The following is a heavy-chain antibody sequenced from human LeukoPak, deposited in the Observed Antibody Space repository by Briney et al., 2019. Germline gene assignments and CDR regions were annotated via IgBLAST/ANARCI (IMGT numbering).Heavy chain of an antibody. D-gene: IGHD6-19*01. J-gene: IGHJ5*02. Sequence: SETLSLTCTVSGDSFSSPSYYWGWIRQPPGKGLEWIVNIYYSGSTFLNPSLESRVTMSVYAYRNQFSLKLTSVTAADTAIYFCASRGRGWSLYNWFDPWGQGTLVTVSS. CDR1: GDSFSSPSYY. V-gene: IGHV4-39*01. CDR3: ASRGRGWSLYNWFDP. CDR2: IYYSGST.